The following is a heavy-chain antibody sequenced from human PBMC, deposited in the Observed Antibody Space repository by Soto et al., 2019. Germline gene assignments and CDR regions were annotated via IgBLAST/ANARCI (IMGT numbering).Heavy chain of an antibody. D-gene: IGHD3-16*01. V-gene: IGHV3-15*01. CDR2: VKSRTSGGTV. CDR1: GFTFSVAW. J-gene: IGHJ4*02. CDR3: VADVAEVGKGEFDY. Sequence: GGSLRLSCTASGFTFSVAWMTWVRQAPGKGLEWLGRVKSRTSGGTVDYAAPVKGRFTISGDDSKNTVTLQMSSLKMEDTAVYYCVADVAEVGKGEFDYWGQGA.